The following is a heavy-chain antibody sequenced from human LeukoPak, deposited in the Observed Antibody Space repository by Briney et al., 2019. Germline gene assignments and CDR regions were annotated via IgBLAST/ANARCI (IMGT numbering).Heavy chain of an antibody. V-gene: IGHV3-7*01. CDR3: ARGIIIVGAYYFDY. D-gene: IGHD1-26*01. CDR1: GFTFSSYW. J-gene: IGHJ4*02. Sequence: PGGSLRLSCAASGFTFSSYWMSWVRQAPGKGLEWVANIKQDGSEKYYVDSVKGRFTISRDNAKNSLYLQMNSLRAEDTAVYYCARGIIIVGAYYFDYWGQGTLVTVSS. CDR2: IKQDGSEK.